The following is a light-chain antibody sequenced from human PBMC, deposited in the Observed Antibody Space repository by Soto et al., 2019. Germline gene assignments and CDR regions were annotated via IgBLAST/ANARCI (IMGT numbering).Light chain of an antibody. V-gene: IGLV5-45*01. Sequence: QPVLTQPASLSASPGASASLTCTLRSGINVGTYRIYWYQQKPGSPPQYLLRYKSDSDKQQGSGVPSRFSGSKDASANAGILLISGLQSEDEAYYYCMIWHSSARVFGGGTKLTVL. J-gene: IGLJ3*02. CDR2: YKSDSDK. CDR1: SGINVGTYR. CDR3: MIWHSSARV.